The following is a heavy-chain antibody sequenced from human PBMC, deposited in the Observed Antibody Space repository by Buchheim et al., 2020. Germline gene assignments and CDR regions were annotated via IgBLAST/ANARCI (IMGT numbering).Heavy chain of an antibody. V-gene: IGHV3-23*01. J-gene: IGHJ4*02. Sequence: EVQLLESGGGLVQPGGSLRLSCAASGFTFSRYAMSWVRQAPGKGLEWVSAISGRGGGTSYADSVKGRFTISRDNSKNTRYLQMNSMRAEDTAVYYCAKDSHSGSYMYYFDYWGQGTL. CDR2: ISGRGGGT. D-gene: IGHD1-26*01. CDR1: GFTFSRYA. CDR3: AKDSHSGSYMYYFDY.